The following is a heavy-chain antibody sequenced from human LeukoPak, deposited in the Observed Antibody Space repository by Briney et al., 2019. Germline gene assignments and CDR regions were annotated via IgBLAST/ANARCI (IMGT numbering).Heavy chain of an antibody. D-gene: IGHD1-26*01. CDR2: INADGSST. Sequence: SGGSLRLSCAASGFTFNTYWMHWVRQAPGKGLVWVSSINADGSSTSYADSMKGRFTISRDNAKNTLYLQMNSLRAEDTAVYYCAKDLGGSYYYYYGMDVWGQGTTVTVSS. CDR1: GFTFNTYW. CDR3: AKDLGGSYYYYYGMDV. J-gene: IGHJ6*02. V-gene: IGHV3-74*01.